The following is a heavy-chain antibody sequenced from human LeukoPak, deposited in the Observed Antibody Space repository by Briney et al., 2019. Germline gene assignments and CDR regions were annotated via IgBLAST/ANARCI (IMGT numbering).Heavy chain of an antibody. J-gene: IGHJ4*02. CDR1: GFTFGSYA. D-gene: IGHD3-10*01. V-gene: IGHV3-30*04. Sequence: PGGSLRLSCAASGFTFGSYAMHWVRQAPGKGLEWVAVISYDGSNEYYADSVKGRFTMSRDNSKNTLYLKMNRLRAEDMAVYYCARGDTMIRGVISGYWGQGTLVTVSS. CDR3: ARGDTMIRGVISGY. CDR2: ISYDGSNE.